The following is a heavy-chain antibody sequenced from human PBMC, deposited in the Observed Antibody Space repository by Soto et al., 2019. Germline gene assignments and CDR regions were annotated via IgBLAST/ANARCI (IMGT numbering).Heavy chain of an antibody. CDR3: AKSPGLYPSDLTDYYGF. D-gene: IGHD1-1*01. J-gene: IGHJ4*02. CDR1: ALPFSNFA. Sequence: PGGSLRLSCAGSALPFSNFAMSWGRQAPGKGLKWISASRVSGGSADFSYSVKDRFTISRDNSKNTLFLQMNSLRVVDTANNYCAKSPGLYPSDLTDYYGFWGQGTLVTVSS. CDR2: SRVSGGSA. V-gene: IGHV3-23*01.